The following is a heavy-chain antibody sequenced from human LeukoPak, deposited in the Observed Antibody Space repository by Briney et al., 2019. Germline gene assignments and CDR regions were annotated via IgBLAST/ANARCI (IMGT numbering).Heavy chain of an antibody. CDR3: AREDRYCSGGSCYS. V-gene: IGHV4-34*01. CDR1: GGSFSGYY. Sequence: SETLSLTCAVSGGSFSGYYWSWIRQSPGKGLEWIGEVDHTGSATYNPSLKSRVTISVETSKGQFSLKLSSVTAADTAVYYCAREDRYCSGGSCYSWGQGTLVTVSS. D-gene: IGHD2-15*01. CDR2: VDHTGSA. J-gene: IGHJ4*02.